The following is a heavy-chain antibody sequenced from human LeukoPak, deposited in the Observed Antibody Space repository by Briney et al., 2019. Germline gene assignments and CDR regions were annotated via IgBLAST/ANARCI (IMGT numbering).Heavy chain of an antibody. CDR1: GGSISSYY. CDR3: ARRSYRGYSPDAFDI. Sequence: SETLSLTCTVSGGSISSYYWSWIRQPPGKGLEWIGSISYSGSTNYNPSLKSRVTISVDTSKNQFSLKLSSVTAADTAVYYCARRSYRGYSPDAFDIWGQGTMVTVSS. J-gene: IGHJ3*02. V-gene: IGHV4-59*08. D-gene: IGHD5-18*01. CDR2: ISYSGST.